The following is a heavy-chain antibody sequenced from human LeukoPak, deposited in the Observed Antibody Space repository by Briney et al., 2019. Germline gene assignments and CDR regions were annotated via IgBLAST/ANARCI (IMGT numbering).Heavy chain of an antibody. CDR3: TTDSWDYYGSGSPLFDY. CDR1: GFTFSSYA. J-gene: IGHJ4*02. D-gene: IGHD3-10*01. CDR2: IKSKTDGGTT. Sequence: GGSLRLSCAASGFTFSSYAMHWVRQAPGKGLEWVGRIKSKTDGGTTDYAAPVKGRFTISRDDSKNTLYLQMNSLKTEDTAVYYCTTDSWDYYGSGSPLFDYWGQGTLVTVSS. V-gene: IGHV3-15*01.